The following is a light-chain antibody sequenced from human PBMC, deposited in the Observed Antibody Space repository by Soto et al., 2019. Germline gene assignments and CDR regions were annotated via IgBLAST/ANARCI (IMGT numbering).Light chain of an antibody. CDR3: ASWDDSLNGFVV. CDR1: TTDVGSYKL. J-gene: IGLJ2*01. CDR2: SNN. V-gene: IGLV1-44*01. Sequence: QSVLTQPASVSGSPGQSITISCTGTTTDVGSYKLVSWYQKLPGTAPKLLIYSNNQRPSGVPDRFSGSKSGTSASLAISGLQSEDEADYYCASWDDSLNGFVVFGGGP.